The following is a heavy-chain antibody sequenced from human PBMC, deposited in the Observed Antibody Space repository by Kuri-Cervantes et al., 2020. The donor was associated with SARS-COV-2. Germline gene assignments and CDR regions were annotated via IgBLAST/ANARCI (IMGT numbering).Heavy chain of an antibody. V-gene: IGHV3-30*04. J-gene: IGHJ2*01. CDR2: ISYDGTNK. CDR3: ARGAPICGSSSCHGDFDL. CDR1: GFRFSSYA. Sequence: GESLKISCAASGFRFSSYAMHWVRQAPGKGLEWVAVISYDGTNKYYGDSVRGRFTISRDNSKNTLHLQMNSLRTEDTAVHYCARGAPICGSSSCHGDFDLWGRGTLVTVSS. D-gene: IGHD2-2*01.